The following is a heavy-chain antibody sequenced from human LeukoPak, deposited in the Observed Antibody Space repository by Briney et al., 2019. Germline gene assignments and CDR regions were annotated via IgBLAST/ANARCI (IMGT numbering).Heavy chain of an antibody. CDR3: AKGYSSGWRYFDY. V-gene: IGHV3-23*01. D-gene: IGHD6-19*01. CDR1: GFTFSSYA. Sequence: GGSLRLSCAASGFTFSSYAMSWVRQAPGKGLEWVSAIIGSGGSTYYADSVKGRFAISRDNAKNSLYLQMNSLRAEDVALYYCAKGYSSGWRYFDYWGQGTLATVSS. J-gene: IGHJ4*02. CDR2: IIGSGGST.